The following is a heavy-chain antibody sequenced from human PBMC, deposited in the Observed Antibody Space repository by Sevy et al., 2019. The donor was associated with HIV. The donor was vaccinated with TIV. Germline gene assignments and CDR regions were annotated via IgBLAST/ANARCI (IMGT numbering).Heavy chain of an antibody. V-gene: IGHV1-18*01. CDR2: ISAYTGDT. Sequence: ASVKVSCKTSGYSFNMYGISWVRQAPGQGLEWMGWISAYTGDTDYRQMFRGRVTMTTDASTNTAYMELRRLTSDDTAGYYYARHRPQGVVIIPGSGYHYGADFWGQGTLVTVSS. D-gene: IGHD3-3*01. J-gene: IGHJ4*02. CDR3: ARHRPQGVVIIPGSGYHYGADF. CDR1: GYSFNMYG.